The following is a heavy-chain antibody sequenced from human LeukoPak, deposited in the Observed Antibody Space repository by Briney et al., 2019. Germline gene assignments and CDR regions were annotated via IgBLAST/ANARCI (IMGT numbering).Heavy chain of an antibody. CDR2: INPNSGGT. CDR1: GYTFTGYY. CDR3: ARDTNPPYSSGWPFDY. J-gene: IGHJ4*02. D-gene: IGHD6-19*01. V-gene: IGHV1-2*02. Sequence: ASVKVSCKASGYTFTGYYMHWVRQAPGQGLEWMGWINPNSGGTNYAQKFQGRVTMTRDTSTSTAYMELRSLRSDDTAVYYCARDTNPPYSSGWPFDYWGQGTLVTVSS.